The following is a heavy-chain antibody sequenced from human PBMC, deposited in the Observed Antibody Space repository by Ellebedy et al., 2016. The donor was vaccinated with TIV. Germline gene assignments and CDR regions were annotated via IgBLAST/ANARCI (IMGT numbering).Heavy chain of an antibody. CDR1: GYVFADYT. J-gene: IGHJ4*02. Sequence: AASVKVSCKTSGYVFADYTMSWVRQAPGQGLEWMGWISGHNGETIYAQKFEGRVTMTTDTSTNTVYLELRSLRSDDTAVFYCARTSNCNLRSGYYYWGQGTLITVSP. CDR3: ARTSNCNLRSGYYY. CDR2: ISGHNGET. V-gene: IGHV1-18*04. D-gene: IGHD3-3*01.